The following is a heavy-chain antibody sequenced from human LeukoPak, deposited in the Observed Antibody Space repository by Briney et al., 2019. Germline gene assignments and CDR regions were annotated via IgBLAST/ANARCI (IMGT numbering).Heavy chain of an antibody. CDR1: GFTFSSYA. D-gene: IGHD5-18*01. V-gene: IGHV3-23*01. J-gene: IGHJ3*02. CDR2: ISGSGGST. CDR3: AKSRESYRDAFDI. Sequence: HPRGSLRLSCAASGFTFSSYAMSWVRQAPGKGLEWVSAISGSGGSTYYADSVKGRFTISRDNSKNTLYLQMNSLRAEDTAVYYCAKSRESYRDAFDIWGQGTMVTVSS.